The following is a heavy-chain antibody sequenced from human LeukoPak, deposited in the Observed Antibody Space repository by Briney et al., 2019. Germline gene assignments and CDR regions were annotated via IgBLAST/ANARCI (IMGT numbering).Heavy chain of an antibody. J-gene: IGHJ4*02. D-gene: IGHD4-11*01. CDR2: ISSSAGNT. Sequence: GGSLRLSYAASGFTFSSYAMYWVRQAPGKGLEWVSGISSSAGNTYYADSVKGRFTISRDNSKNTLYLQMNSLRAEDTAVYYCAKKLLTVTTWGFDYWGQGTLVTVSS. CDR3: AKKLLTVTTWGFDY. CDR1: GFTFSSYA. V-gene: IGHV3-23*01.